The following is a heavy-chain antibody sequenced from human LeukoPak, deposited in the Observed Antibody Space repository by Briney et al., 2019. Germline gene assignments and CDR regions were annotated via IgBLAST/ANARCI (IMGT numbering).Heavy chain of an antibody. CDR2: ISGNT. CDR3: ARDRSSLYSSSWYYYGMDV. CDR1: GGSVSSSSDY. D-gene: IGHD6-13*01. Sequence: NSSETLSLTCTVSGGSVSSSSDYWGWVRQPPGKGLEWIGSISGNTYYNPSLKRRVTISVDTSKNQFSLKLSSVTAADTAVYYCARDRSSLYSSSWYYYGMDVWGQGTTVTVSS. V-gene: IGHV4-39*07. J-gene: IGHJ6*02.